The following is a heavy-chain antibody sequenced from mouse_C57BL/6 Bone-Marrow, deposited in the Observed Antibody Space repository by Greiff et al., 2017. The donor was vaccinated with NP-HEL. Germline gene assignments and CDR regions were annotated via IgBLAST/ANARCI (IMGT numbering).Heavy chain of an antibody. Sequence: VQLQQSGPGLAKPSQTLSLTCSVTGYSITSDYWNWIRKFPGNKLEYMGYISYSGSTYYNPSLKSRISITRDTSKNQYYLQLNSVTTEDTATYYCARYPYYYGSSYYWYFDVWGTGTTVTVSS. D-gene: IGHD1-1*01. CDR2: ISYSGST. J-gene: IGHJ1*03. CDR1: GYSITSDY. V-gene: IGHV3-8*01. CDR3: ARYPYYYGSSYYWYFDV.